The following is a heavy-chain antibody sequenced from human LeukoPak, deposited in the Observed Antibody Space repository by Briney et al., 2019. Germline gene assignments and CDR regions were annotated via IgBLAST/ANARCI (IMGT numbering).Heavy chain of an antibody. CDR3: AKDRIMTY. Sequence: GGSLRLSCATSGFTFRTNAMTWVRQAPGKGLEWVSFISDSGINTYYAESVKGRFTISRDNSKNTVYLQMNSLRAEDTAVYYCAKDRIMTYWGQGILVTVSS. CDR2: ISDSGINT. V-gene: IGHV3-23*01. CDR1: GFTFRTNA. D-gene: IGHD3-16*01. J-gene: IGHJ4*02.